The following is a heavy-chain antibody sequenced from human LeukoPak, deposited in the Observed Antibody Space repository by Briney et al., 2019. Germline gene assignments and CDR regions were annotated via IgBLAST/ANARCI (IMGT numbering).Heavy chain of an antibody. J-gene: IGHJ4*02. V-gene: IGHV3-21*01. CDR2: ISSSSSYI. Sequence: PGGSLRLSCAASGFTFSSYSMNWVRQAPGKGLEWVSSISSSSSYIYYADSVKGRFTISRDNAKNSLYLQMNSLRAEDTAVYYCARVWDYGDFYFDYWGQGTLVTVSS. CDR1: GFTFSSYS. D-gene: IGHD4-17*01. CDR3: ARVWDYGDFYFDY.